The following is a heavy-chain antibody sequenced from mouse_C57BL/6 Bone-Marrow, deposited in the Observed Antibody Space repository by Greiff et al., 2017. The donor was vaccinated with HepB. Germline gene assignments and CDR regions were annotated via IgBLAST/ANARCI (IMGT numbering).Heavy chain of an antibody. CDR3: ARSGYYGAGYAY. D-gene: IGHD1-2*01. CDR1: GFNIKDYY. J-gene: IGHJ3*01. V-gene: IGHV14-2*01. Sequence: EVQLQQSGAELVKPGASVKLSCTASGFNIKDYYMHWVKQRTEQGLEWIGRIDPEDGETKYAPKFQGKATITADTSSNTAYLQLSSLTSEDIAVCYCARSGYYGAGYAYWGQGTLVTVSA. CDR2: IDPEDGET.